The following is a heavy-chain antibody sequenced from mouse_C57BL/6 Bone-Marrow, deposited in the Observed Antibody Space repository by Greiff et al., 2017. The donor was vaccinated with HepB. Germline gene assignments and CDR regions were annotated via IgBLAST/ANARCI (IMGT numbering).Heavy chain of an antibody. J-gene: IGHJ2*01. CDR3: TTYDYGGSFDY. D-gene: IGHD2-4*01. Sequence: VQLQQSGAELVRPGASVKLSCTASGFNIKDDYMHWVKQRPEQGLEWIGWIDPENGDTEYASKFQGKATITADTSSNTAYLQLSSLTSEDTAVYYCTTYDYGGSFDYWDQGTTLTVSS. CDR2: IDPENGDT. CDR1: GFNIKDDY. V-gene: IGHV14-4*01.